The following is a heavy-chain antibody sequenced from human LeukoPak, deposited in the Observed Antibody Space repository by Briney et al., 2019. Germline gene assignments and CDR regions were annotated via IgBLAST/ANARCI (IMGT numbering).Heavy chain of an antibody. V-gene: IGHV3-15*01. CDR2: IKSKTEGGTT. CDR3: TTGWQHLILY. J-gene: IGHJ4*02. CDR1: GFTFSSFG. D-gene: IGHD6-13*01. Sequence: GGSLRLSCAASGFTFSSFGMHWVRQAPGKGLEWVGRIKSKTEGGTTDYAAPVKGRFTISRDDSKNTMYLQMNSLKTEDTAVYYCTTGWQHLILYWGQGILVTVSS.